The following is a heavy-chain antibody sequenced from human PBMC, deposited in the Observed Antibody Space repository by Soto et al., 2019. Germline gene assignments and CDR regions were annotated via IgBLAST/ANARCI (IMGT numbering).Heavy chain of an antibody. J-gene: IGHJ5*02. V-gene: IGHV4-39*07. Sequence: SETLSLTCTVSGGSISSSSYYWGWIRQPPGKGLEWIGSIYYSGSTYYNPSLKSRVTISVDTSKNQFSLKLSSVTAADTAVYYCARVSCSGGSCYQGDWFDPWGQGTLVTVSS. CDR2: IYYSGST. CDR1: GGSISSSSYY. CDR3: ARVSCSGGSCYQGDWFDP. D-gene: IGHD2-15*01.